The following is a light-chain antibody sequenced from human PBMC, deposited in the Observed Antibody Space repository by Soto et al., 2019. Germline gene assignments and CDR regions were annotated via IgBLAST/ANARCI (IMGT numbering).Light chain of an antibody. CDR3: QQYGSSGT. CDR1: QSVSSY. CDR2: XAS. V-gene: IGKV3-20*01. Sequence: EIVLTQSPATLSLSPGERATLSCRASQSVSSYLAWYQKQTXXXPXTLXXXASNRATGIPERFSGSGSGTDFTLTISRLEPEDFAVYYCQQYGSSGTFGQGTKGDIK. J-gene: IGKJ1*01.